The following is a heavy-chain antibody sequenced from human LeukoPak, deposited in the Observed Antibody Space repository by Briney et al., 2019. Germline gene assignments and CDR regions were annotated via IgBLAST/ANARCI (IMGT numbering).Heavy chain of an antibody. J-gene: IGHJ4*02. Sequence: GGSLRLSCAASEFSVGSNYMTWVRQAPGKGLEWVSLIYSGGSTYYADSVKGRFTISRDNSKNTLYLQMNSLRAEDTAVYYCANTMVRGVIIRFDYWGQGTLVTVSS. CDR2: IYSGGST. V-gene: IGHV3-66*01. D-gene: IGHD3-10*01. CDR3: ANTMVRGVIIRFDY. CDR1: EFSVGSNY.